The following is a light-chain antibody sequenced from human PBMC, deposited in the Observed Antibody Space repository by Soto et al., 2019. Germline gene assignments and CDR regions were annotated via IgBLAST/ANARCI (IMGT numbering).Light chain of an antibody. J-gene: IGLJ1*01. CDR1: SSDIGGYEY. CDR3: SSYTDSSTLGLYV. CDR2: EVT. V-gene: IGLV2-14*01. Sequence: QSALTQPASVSGSPGQSITISCTGTSSDIGGYEYVSWYQQHPGKAPRLMIYEVTYLPSGVSNRFSGSKSGSTASLTISGLQAEDEADYYCSSYTDSSTLGLYVFGTGTKVTVL.